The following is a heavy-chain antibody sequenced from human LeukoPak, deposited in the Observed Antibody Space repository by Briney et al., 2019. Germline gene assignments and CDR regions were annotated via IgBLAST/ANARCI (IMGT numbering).Heavy chain of an antibody. V-gene: IGHV4-30-4*08. CDR2: IYYSGST. CDR3: ARTGITIFGVVIIQNWFDP. Sequence: SETLSLTCAVYGGSFSSYYWSWIRQPPGKGLEWIGYIYYSGSTYYNPSLKSRVTISVDTSKNQFSLKLSSVTAADTAVYYCARTGITIFGVVIIQNWFDPWGQGTLVTVSS. D-gene: IGHD3-3*01. J-gene: IGHJ5*02. CDR1: GGSFSSYY.